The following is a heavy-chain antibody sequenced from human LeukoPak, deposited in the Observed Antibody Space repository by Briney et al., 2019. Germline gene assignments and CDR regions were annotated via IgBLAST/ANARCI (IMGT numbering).Heavy chain of an antibody. Sequence: GGSLILSCSASGFTFSTYVMHWVRQAPGKGLDYVSGIGGDGGSTYYADSVKGRFTISRDNSKNTLYLQMSSLRPEDTAIYYCVKGLTAIRSFWGQGTLVIVSS. D-gene: IGHD2-21*02. CDR2: IGGDGGST. CDR1: GFTFSTYV. J-gene: IGHJ4*02. CDR3: VKGLTAIRSF. V-gene: IGHV3-64D*06.